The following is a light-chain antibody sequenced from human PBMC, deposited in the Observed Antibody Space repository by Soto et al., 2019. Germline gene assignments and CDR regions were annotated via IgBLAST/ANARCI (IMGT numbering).Light chain of an antibody. CDR2: GAS. V-gene: IGKV3-20*01. CDR3: QQYGSSLLT. Sequence: EIVLTQSPGTLSLSPGERATLSCRASQSVSSSNLAWYQQKPGQAPRLLIYGASSRATGIPDRFSGSGSGTDFTLTSSRLEPEDFAVYYCQQYGSSLLTFGGGTKVEIK. CDR1: QSVSSSN. J-gene: IGKJ4*01.